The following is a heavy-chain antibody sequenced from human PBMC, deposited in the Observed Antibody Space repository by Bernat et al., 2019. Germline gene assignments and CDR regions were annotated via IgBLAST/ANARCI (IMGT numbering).Heavy chain of an antibody. CDR2: IVVIVGIT. D-gene: IGHD6-6*01. J-gene: IGHJ6*02. CDR1: GFTFSNFA. V-gene: IGHV3-23*01. CDR3: AKRGSTSSLDSNYGMDV. Sequence: VQRLSFGGGLFRPGGSLNPSFQPSGFTFSNFACGWVGRPPGKGLGWFSPIVVIVGITYTADSVKGRFTISRDNSKNTLHLQMNNLGAEDTALYYCAKRGSTSSLDSNYGMDVWGRGATVTVSS.